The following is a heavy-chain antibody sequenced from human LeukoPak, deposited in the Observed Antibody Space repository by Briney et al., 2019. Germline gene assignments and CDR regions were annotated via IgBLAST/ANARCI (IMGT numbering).Heavy chain of an antibody. CDR3: ARHYYDSSAHAYYFDY. CDR2: IIPIFGTV. D-gene: IGHD3-22*01. CDR1: GGTFSSYA. V-gene: IGHV1-69*13. Sequence: ASVKVSCKASGGTFSSYAISWVRQAPGQGLEWMGGIIPIFGTVNYAQKFQGRVTITADESTSTAYMELSSLRSEDTAVYYCARHYYDSSAHAYYFDYWGQGTLVTVSS. J-gene: IGHJ4*02.